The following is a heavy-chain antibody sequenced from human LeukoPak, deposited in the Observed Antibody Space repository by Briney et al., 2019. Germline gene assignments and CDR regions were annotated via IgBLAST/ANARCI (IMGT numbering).Heavy chain of an antibody. J-gene: IGHJ4*02. CDR1: GYTFTSYG. CDR3: ARDHGGGADSSGPWPGY. CDR2: ISAYNGNT. Sequence: ASVKVSCKASGYTFTSYGIRWVRPAPGQGLEWMGWISAYNGNTNYAQKLQGRVTMTTDTSTSTAYMELRSLRSDDTAVYYCARDHGGGADSSGPWPGYWGQGTLVTVSS. D-gene: IGHD3-22*01. V-gene: IGHV1-18*01.